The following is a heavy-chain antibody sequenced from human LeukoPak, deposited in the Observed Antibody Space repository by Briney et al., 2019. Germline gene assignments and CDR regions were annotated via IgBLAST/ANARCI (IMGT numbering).Heavy chain of an antibody. CDR1: GFTFSSYA. J-gene: IGHJ6*03. V-gene: IGHV3-30*02. CDR3: AKGAYCSSTSCYSQYYYYYMDV. CDR2: IRYDGSNK. Sequence: GRSLRLSCAASGFTFSSYAMHWVRQAPGKGLEWVAFIRYDGSNKYYADSVKGRFTISRDNSKNTLYLQMNSLRADDTAVYYCAKGAYCSSTSCYSQYYYYYMDVWGKGTTVTVSS. D-gene: IGHD2-2*02.